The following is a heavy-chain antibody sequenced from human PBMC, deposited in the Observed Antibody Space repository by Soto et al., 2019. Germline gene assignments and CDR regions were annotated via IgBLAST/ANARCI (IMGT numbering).Heavy chain of an antibody. Sequence: ASVKVSCKASGYTFTSYDINWVRQATGQGLEWMGWMNPNSGNTGYAQKFQGRVTTTRNTSISTAYMELSSLRSEDTAVYYCASGTALGLYYYGMDVWGQGTTVTVSS. CDR2: MNPNSGNT. V-gene: IGHV1-8*01. J-gene: IGHJ6*02. CDR3: ASGTALGLYYYGMDV. CDR1: GYTFTSYD. D-gene: IGHD5-18*01.